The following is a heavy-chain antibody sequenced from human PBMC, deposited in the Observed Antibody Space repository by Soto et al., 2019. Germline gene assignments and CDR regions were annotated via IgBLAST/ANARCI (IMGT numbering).Heavy chain of an antibody. V-gene: IGHV3-33*01. Sequence: QVQLVESGGGVVQPGRSLRLSCAASGFIFSTYGMHWVRQAPGQGLEWVAVIWYDGSNTYYADSGRGRFTISRDNSKNTLFLQLNSLRVEETAIYYCARAVGPFDYWGQGTLVTVSS. CDR1: GFIFSTYG. D-gene: IGHD1-26*01. J-gene: IGHJ4*02. CDR3: ARAVGPFDY. CDR2: IWYDGSNT.